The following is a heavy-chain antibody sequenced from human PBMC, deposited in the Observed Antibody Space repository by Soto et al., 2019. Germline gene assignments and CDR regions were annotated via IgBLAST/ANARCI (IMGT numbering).Heavy chain of an antibody. J-gene: IGHJ3*02. V-gene: IGHV2-5*02. Sequence: SGPTLVNPTQTLTLTCTFSGLSLSTTKVGVGWIRQPPGKALEWLALIYWDDGKRYSPSLRSRLTITKDTSKNQVVLTMTNMDPVDTATFYCARVSLVRGVIVDAFDMWGQGTMVTVSS. CDR1: GLSLSTTKVG. CDR2: IYWDDGK. CDR3: ARVSLVRGVIVDAFDM. D-gene: IGHD3-10*01.